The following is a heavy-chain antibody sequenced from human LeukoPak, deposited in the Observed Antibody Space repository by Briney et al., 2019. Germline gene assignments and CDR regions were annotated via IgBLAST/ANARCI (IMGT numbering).Heavy chain of an antibody. CDR3: KSGGAAPGSFDY. V-gene: IGHV3-21*01. D-gene: IGHD1-1*01. J-gene: IGHJ4*02. Sequence: GGSLRLSCAASGFTFSSYSMNWVRQAPGKGLEWVSSIDRSGTYIYYADSVKGRFTISRDNARNSLYLQMNSLRVEDTAVYYCKSGGAAPGSFDYWGQGTLVTVS. CDR1: GFTFSSYS. CDR2: IDRSGTYI.